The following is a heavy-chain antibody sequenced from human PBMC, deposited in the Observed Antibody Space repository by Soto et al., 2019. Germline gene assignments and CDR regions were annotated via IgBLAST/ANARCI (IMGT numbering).Heavy chain of an antibody. CDR1: GYTFTSYD. CDR2: MNPNSGNT. V-gene: IGHV1-8*01. D-gene: IGHD4-17*01. J-gene: IGHJ4*02. CDR3: ARTLYGDNVAY. Sequence: QVQLVQSGAEVKKPGASVKVSCKASGYTFTSYDINWVRQATGQGLEWMGWMNPNSGNTGYAQKLQDRVPKTRNTSISTAYMEMSSLRSEDTAVYYCARTLYGDNVAYWGQGTLVTVSS.